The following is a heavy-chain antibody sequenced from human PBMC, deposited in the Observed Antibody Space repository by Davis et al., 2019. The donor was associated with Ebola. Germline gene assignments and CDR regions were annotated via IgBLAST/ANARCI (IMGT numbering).Heavy chain of an antibody. CDR3: ARRGRDGYNSPGEKEGAFDI. D-gene: IGHD5-24*01. J-gene: IGHJ3*02. CDR2: IYPGDSDT. Sequence: KVSCKGSGYSFTSYWIGWVRQMPGKGLEWMGIIYPGDSDTRYSPSFQGQVTISADKSISTAYLQWSSLKASDTAMYYCARRGRDGYNSPGEKEGAFDIWGQGTMVTVSS. V-gene: IGHV5-51*01. CDR1: GYSFTSYW.